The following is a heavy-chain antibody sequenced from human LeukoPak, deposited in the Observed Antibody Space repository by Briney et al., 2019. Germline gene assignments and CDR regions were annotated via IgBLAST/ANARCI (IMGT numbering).Heavy chain of an antibody. CDR1: GFTFSSYA. Sequence: GGSLKLSCAASGFTFSSYAMHWVRQAPGKGLEWVAVISYDGSNKYYADSVKGRFTISRDNSKNTLYLQMNSLRAEDTAVYYCASGGLGFWSANWFDPWGQGTLVTVSS. J-gene: IGHJ5*02. CDR3: ASGGLGFWSANWFDP. V-gene: IGHV3-30*01. D-gene: IGHD3-3*01. CDR2: ISYDGSNK.